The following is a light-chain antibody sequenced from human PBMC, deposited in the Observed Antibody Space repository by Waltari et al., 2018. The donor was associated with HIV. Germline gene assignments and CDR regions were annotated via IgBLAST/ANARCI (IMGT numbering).Light chain of an antibody. J-gene: IGLJ3*02. V-gene: IGLV1-47*01. Sequence: QSVLTQPPSASGTPGQRVTISCSGSSSNIGRNYVYWYQQFPGTAPKLLIYRHNQRPSGVPDLFAGSKSGTSASLAISGLRSEDEADYYCAAWDDSLSAWVFGGGTKLTVL. CDR2: RHN. CDR3: AAWDDSLSAWV. CDR1: SSNIGRNY.